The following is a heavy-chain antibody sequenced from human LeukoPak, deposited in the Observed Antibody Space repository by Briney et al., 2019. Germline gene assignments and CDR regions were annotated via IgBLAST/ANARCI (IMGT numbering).Heavy chain of an antibody. CDR3: ASLNTAQQPSTDY. D-gene: IGHD5-18*01. J-gene: IGHJ4*02. Sequence: SETLSLTCAVSGDSISSSNWWSWVRQPPGKGLEWIGEIFHSGSTNYNPSLKSRVTISVDTSKNQFSLKLSSVTAADTAVYYCASLNTAQQPSTDYWGQGTLVTVSS. CDR2: IFHSGST. CDR1: GDSISSSNW. V-gene: IGHV4-4*02.